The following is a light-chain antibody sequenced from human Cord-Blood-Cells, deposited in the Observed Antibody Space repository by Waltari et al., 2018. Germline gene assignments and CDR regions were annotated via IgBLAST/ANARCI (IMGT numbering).Light chain of an antibody. CDR3: QQYNSYPYS. J-gene: IGKJ2*03. CDR1: QSISSW. CDR2: KAS. Sequence: DIPTTQSPSPLPASAGDRVSITCRASQSISSWLAWYQQKPGKAPKLLIYKASSLESGVPSRFSGSGSGTEFTLTISSLQPDDFATYYCQQYNSYPYSFGQGTKLEIK. V-gene: IGKV1-5*03.